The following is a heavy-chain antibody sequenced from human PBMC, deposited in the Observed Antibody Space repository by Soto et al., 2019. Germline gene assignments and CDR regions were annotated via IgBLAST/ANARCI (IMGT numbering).Heavy chain of an antibody. J-gene: IGHJ4*02. CDR2: IDWNRATV. D-gene: IGHD3-3*01. Sequence: GGSLRLSCLASGFIFDDYAIHWVRQVAGKGLEWVSGIDWNRATVGYADSVKGRFTLSRDNARNSVVLQMNSLRPGDTAVYYCVKDVGSRHYDFTNFDSWGQGTLVTVSS. CDR3: VKDVGSRHYDFTNFDS. V-gene: IGHV3-9*01. CDR1: GFIFDDYA.